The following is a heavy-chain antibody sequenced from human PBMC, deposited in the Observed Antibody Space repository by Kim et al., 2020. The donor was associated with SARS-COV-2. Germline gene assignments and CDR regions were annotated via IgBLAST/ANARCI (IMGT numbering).Heavy chain of an antibody. CDR2: ISYDGSNK. CDR3: ARDHTALYYDSFTGYFD. Sequence: GGSLRLSCAASGFTFSSYAMHWVRQAPGKGLEWVAVISYDGSNKYYADSVKGRFTISRDNSKNTLYLQMNSLRAEDTAVYYCARDHTALYYDSFTGYFD. CDR1: GFTFSSYA. D-gene: IGHD3-9*01. J-gene: IGHJ4*03. V-gene: IGHV3-30*04.